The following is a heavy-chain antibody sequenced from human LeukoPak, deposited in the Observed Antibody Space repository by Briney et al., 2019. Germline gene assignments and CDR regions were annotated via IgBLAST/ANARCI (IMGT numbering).Heavy chain of an antibody. D-gene: IGHD3-10*01. CDR2: IYHSGST. Sequence: SETLSLTCAVYGGSFSGYYWSWIRQPPGKGLEWIGYIYHSGSTYYNPSLKSRVTISVDRSKNQFSLKLSSVTAADTAVYYCARGGSGRWPMNYWGQGTLVTVSS. J-gene: IGHJ4*02. CDR1: GGSFSGYY. V-gene: IGHV4-34*01. CDR3: ARGGSGRWPMNY.